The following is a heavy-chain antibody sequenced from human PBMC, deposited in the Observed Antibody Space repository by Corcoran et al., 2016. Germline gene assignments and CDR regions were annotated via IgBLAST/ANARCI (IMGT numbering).Heavy chain of an antibody. J-gene: IGHJ4*02. CDR3: ARGFWSGFSQSRYYFDY. Sequence: QVQLVQSGAEVKKPGASVKVSCKASGYTFTSYYMHWVRQAPGQGLEWMGIINPSGGSTSYAQKFQGRVTMTRDTSTSTVYMELSSLRSEDTAVYYCARGFWSGFSQSRYYFDYWGQGTLVTVSS. CDR2: INPSGGST. V-gene: IGHV1-46*01. D-gene: IGHD3-3*01. CDR1: GYTFTSYY.